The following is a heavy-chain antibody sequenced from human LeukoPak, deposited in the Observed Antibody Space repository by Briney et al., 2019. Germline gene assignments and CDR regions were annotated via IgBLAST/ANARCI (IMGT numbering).Heavy chain of an antibody. CDR1: GFTFTSSA. CDR3: ARDNSVEDTAWWFDP. J-gene: IGHJ5*02. V-gene: IGHV1-58*02. D-gene: IGHD4-23*01. Sequence: SVKVSCKASGFTFTSSAMQWVRQARGQRLEWIGWIVVGSGNTNYAQKFQERVTMTRDMSTSTDYMELSSLRSEDTAVYYCARDNSVEDTAWWFDPWGQGTLVTVSS. CDR2: IVVGSGNT.